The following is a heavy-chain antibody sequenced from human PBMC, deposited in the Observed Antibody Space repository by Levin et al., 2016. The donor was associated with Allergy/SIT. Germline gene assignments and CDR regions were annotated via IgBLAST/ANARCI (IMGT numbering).Heavy chain of an antibody. J-gene: IGHJ5*02. CDR3: ARDGDNWNDSYWFDP. Sequence: RQAPGKGLEWIGYIYYSGSTNYNPSLKSRVTISVDTSKNQFSLKLSSVTAADTAVYYCARDGDNWNDSYWFDPWGQGTLVTVSS. V-gene: IGHV4-59*01. D-gene: IGHD1-20*01. CDR2: IYYSGST.